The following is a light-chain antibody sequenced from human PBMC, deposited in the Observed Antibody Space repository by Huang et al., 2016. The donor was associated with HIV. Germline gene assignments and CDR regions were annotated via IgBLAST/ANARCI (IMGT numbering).Light chain of an antibody. V-gene: IGKV4-1*01. CDR1: QSVLYSSNNNNY. CDR3: QQYYSNPLT. J-gene: IGKJ4*01. CDR2: WAS. Sequence: DIVMTQSPDSLAVSLGERATINCKSSQSVLYSSNNNNYLAWYQQKPGQTPKLSVYWASTRESGVPDRFSGSGSETDFTLTISSLQAEDVAVYYCQQYYSNPLTFGSGTKVEIK.